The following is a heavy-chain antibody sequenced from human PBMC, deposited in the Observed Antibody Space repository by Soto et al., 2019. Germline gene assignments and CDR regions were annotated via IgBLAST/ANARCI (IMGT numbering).Heavy chain of an antibody. CDR2: ISGFNDDT. J-gene: IGHJ5*02. CDR1: GYTFTSYG. CDR3: ARSGSYYPARNWFGP. D-gene: IGHD3-10*01. Sequence: QVQLVQSGAEMKNPGASVKVSCKASGYTFTSYGISWVRQAPGQGLEWMGWISGFNDDTNHAQKLQGRVTMTKDTSTSTAYMELRSLKFDATAVYYCARSGSYYPARNWFGPWGQGTLVTVSS. V-gene: IGHV1-18*01.